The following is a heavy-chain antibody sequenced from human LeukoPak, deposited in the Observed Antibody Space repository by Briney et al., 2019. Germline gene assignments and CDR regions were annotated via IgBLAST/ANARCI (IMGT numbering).Heavy chain of an antibody. J-gene: IGHJ6*03. D-gene: IGHD5/OR15-5a*01. Sequence: TSETLSLTCTVSGGSISSTGYYWDWIRQPPGKGLEWIGSIYYSETTYYNSSLKSRVTISLDTSKNQFSLGLKSVTAADTAVYYCARQVSDYYYYYIDVWGKGATVTVSS. V-gene: IGHV4-39*01. CDR3: ARQVSDYYYYYIDV. CDR1: GGSISSTGYY. CDR2: IYYSETT.